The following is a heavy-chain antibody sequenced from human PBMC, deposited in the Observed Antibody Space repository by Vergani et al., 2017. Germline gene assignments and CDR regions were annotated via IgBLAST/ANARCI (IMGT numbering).Heavy chain of an antibody. Sequence: EVQMVESGGGLVKPGGSLRLSCVASGFTFSHYSMNWVRQAPGKGLEWVSSISGNNDDVYYADSVKGRFTISRDNAKNTLHLQMNSLRADDTAVYYCTKGSRGYTGYFFDYWGQGTLATVSS. CDR2: ISGNNDDV. V-gene: IGHV3-21*04. CDR3: TKGSRGYTGYFFDY. CDR1: GFTFSHYS. J-gene: IGHJ4*02. D-gene: IGHD5-12*01.